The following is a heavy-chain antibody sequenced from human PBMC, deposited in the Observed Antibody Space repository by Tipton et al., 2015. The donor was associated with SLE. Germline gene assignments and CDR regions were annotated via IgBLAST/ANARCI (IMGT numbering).Heavy chain of an antibody. Sequence: TLSLTCTVSGDSITNYYWSWIRQPPGKGLEWIAFIYHNGNAAYNPSLASRVTMSVDTPKNQFSLKMTSVSAADTAMYYCARVFRHGYNYPSTRFDYWSQGTLVTVSS. CDR2: IYHNGNA. CDR1: GDSITNYY. V-gene: IGHV4-59*01. J-gene: IGHJ4*02. D-gene: IGHD5-24*01. CDR3: ARVFRHGYNYPSTRFDY.